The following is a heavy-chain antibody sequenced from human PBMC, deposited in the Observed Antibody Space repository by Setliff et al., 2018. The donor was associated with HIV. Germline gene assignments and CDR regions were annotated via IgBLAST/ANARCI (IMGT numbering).Heavy chain of an antibody. CDR1: GGDFRSFA. CDR3: ARGGNWTPLDY. Sequence: SVKVSCKASGGDFRSFAITWVREAPAQRLEWMGTIIPIFGTTNSAQKFQGLVTFTHDEPTSTAYMALSSLRAEDTAVYYCARGGNWTPLDYWGQGTHVTFSS. D-gene: IGHD1-20*01. J-gene: IGHJ4*02. V-gene: IGHV1-69*13. CDR2: IIPIFGTT.